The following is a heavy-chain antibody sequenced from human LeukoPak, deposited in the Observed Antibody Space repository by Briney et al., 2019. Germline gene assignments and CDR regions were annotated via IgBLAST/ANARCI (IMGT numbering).Heavy chain of an antibody. V-gene: IGHV3-21*01. D-gene: IGHD2-8*02. CDR2: ISSSSSYT. CDR1: GFTFSSYS. J-gene: IGHJ3*02. Sequence: GGSLRLSCVDSGFTFSSYSMNWVRQAPGKGLEWVSSISSSSSYTNYADSVKGRFTISRDNAKNSLYLQMNNLRAEDTAVYSCVRQVGEGLVEAFDIWGQGRMVTVSS. CDR3: VRQVGEGLVEAFDI.